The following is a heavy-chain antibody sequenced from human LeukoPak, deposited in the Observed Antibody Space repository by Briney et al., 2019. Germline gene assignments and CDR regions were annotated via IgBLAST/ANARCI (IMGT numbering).Heavy chain of an antibody. CDR2: INSDGSST. Sequence: GGSLRLSCAASGFTFSRYWMHWVRQAPGKGLVWVSRINSDGSSTNYADSVKGQFTISRDNAKDTLYLQMNSLRVEDTAVYYCARRVFGGIDYWGQGTLVTVSS. V-gene: IGHV3-74*01. J-gene: IGHJ4*02. CDR1: GFTFSRYW. D-gene: IGHD3-3*01. CDR3: ARRVFGGIDY.